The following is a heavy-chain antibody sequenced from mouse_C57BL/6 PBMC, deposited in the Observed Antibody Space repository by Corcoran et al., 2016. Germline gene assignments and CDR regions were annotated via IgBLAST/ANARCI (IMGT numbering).Heavy chain of an antibody. V-gene: IGHV1-80*01. CDR1: GYAFSSYW. D-gene: IGHD1-1*01. CDR2: IYPGDGDT. J-gene: IGHJ4*01. CDR3: AREGYYYGSSYPYAMDY. Sequence: QVQLQQSGAELVKPGASVKISCKASGYAFSSYWMNWVKQRPGKGLEWIGQIYPGDGDTNYNGKFKGKATLTADKSSSTAYMQLSSLTSEDSAVYFCAREGYYYGSSYPYAMDYWGQGTSVTVSS.